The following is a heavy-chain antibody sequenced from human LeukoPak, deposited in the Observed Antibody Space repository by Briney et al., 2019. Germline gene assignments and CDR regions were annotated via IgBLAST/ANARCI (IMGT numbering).Heavy chain of an antibody. Sequence: GESLKIPCKGSGYRFSSYWIGWVRQLPGKGLEWMGIIYPGDSDTRDSPSFEGQVTISADKSISTAYLQWSSLKASDTAMYYCARRAIWDGLAAAGSAEYFQHWGQGTLVTVSS. J-gene: IGHJ1*01. CDR2: IYPGDSDT. CDR3: ARRAIWDGLAAAGSAEYFQH. D-gene: IGHD6-13*01. CDR1: GYRFSSYW. V-gene: IGHV5-51*01.